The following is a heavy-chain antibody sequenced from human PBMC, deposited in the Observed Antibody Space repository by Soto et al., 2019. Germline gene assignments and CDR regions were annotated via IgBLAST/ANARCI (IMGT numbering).Heavy chain of an antibody. D-gene: IGHD3-9*01. Sequence: QVQLVQSGAEVKKPRASVKVSCKASGYTFTSYGISWVRQAPGQGLEWMGWISAYNGNTNYAQKLQGRVTMTTDTSTSTAYMELRSLRSDDTAVYYCARVHRYFDWSSSEGMDVWGQGTTVTVSS. CDR3: ARVHRYFDWSSSEGMDV. V-gene: IGHV1-18*01. CDR1: GYTFTSYG. CDR2: ISAYNGNT. J-gene: IGHJ6*02.